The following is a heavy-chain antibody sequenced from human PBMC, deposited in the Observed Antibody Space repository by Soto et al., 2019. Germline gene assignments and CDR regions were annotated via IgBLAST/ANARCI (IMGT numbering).Heavy chain of an antibody. CDR2: ISGSGGST. CDR1: GFTFSSYA. D-gene: IGHD2-2*01. CDR3: AKVSSGWYCSSTSCPFDY. V-gene: IGHV3-23*01. J-gene: IGHJ4*02. Sequence: PGGSLRLSCAASGFTFSSYAMSWVRQAPGKGLEWVSAISGSGGSTYYADSVKGRFTISRDNSKNTLYLQMNSLRAEDTAVYYCAKVSSGWYCSSTSCPFDYWGQGTLVTVSS.